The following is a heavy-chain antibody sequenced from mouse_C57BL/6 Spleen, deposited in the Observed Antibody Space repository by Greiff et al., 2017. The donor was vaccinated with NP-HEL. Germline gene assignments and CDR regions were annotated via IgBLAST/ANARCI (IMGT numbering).Heavy chain of an antibody. CDR3: ARTLDSSGYY. V-gene: IGHV1-59*01. CDR1: GYTFTSYW. Sequence: QVQLQQPGAELVRPGTSVKLSCKASGYTFTSYWMPWVKQRPGQGLEWIGVIDPSDSYTNYNQKFKGKATLTVDTSSSTAYMQLSSLTSEDSAVYCCARTLDSSGYYWGQGTTLTVSS. CDR2: IDPSDSYT. J-gene: IGHJ2*01. D-gene: IGHD3-2*02.